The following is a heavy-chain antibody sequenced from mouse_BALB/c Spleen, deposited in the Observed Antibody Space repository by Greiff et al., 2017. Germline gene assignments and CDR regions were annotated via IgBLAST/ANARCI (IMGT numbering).Heavy chain of an antibody. CDR3: AFIYYDYDDVFFAY. CDR1: GYTFTSYW. D-gene: IGHD2-4*01. Sequence: VKLVESGAELARPGASVKLSCKASGYTFTSYWMQWVKQRPGQGLEWIGAIYPGDGDTRYTQKFKGKATLTADKSSSTAYMQLSSLASEDSAVYYCAFIYYDYDDVFFAYWGQGTLVTVSA. V-gene: IGHV1-87*01. CDR2: IYPGDGDT. J-gene: IGHJ3*01.